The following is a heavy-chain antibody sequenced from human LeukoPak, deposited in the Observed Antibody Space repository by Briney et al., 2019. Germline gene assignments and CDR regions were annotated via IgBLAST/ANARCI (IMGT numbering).Heavy chain of an antibody. Sequence: PGGSLRLSCSASGCTFNSYPVHWVRQAPGKGLEYVSGISRNGGSTYYADSVKGRFTISRDNSKNTLYLQMNSLRAEDTAVYYCAKRSLPGAKHSNLWGRGTLVTVSS. D-gene: IGHD1-26*01. CDR2: ISRNGGST. CDR3: AKRSLPGAKHSNL. V-gene: IGHV3-64*04. J-gene: IGHJ2*01. CDR1: GCTFNSYP.